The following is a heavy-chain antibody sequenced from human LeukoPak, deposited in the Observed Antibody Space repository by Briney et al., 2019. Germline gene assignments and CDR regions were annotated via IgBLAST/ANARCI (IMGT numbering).Heavy chain of an antibody. D-gene: IGHD3-10*01. CDR1: GGSISSSSYY. J-gene: IGHJ5*02. CDR3: ARYGSGSYPPYNWFDP. V-gene: IGHV4-39*07. CDR2: IYYSGST. Sequence: SETLSLTCTVSGGSISSSSYYWGWIRQPPGKGLEWIGSIYYSGSTYYNPSLKSRVTISVDTSKNQFSVKLSSVTAADTAVYYCARYGSGSYPPYNWFDPWGQGALVTVSS.